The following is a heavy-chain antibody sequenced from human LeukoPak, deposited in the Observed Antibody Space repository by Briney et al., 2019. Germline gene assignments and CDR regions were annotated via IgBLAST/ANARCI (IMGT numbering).Heavy chain of an antibody. Sequence: ASVKVSCKASGYTFTSFAIHWVRQAPGQRLERMGWIDGGDGDTKYLQNFQGRVTITRDTSASTSYMELSSLTPEDTAVYYCAIPDYGDYWGQGTLVTVSS. CDR3: AIPDYGDY. CDR1: GYTFTSFA. J-gene: IGHJ4*02. CDR2: IDGGDGDT. V-gene: IGHV1-3*01.